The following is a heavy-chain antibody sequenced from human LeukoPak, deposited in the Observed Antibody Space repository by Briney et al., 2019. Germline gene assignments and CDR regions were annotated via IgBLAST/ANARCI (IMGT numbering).Heavy chain of an antibody. CDR1: GASINNYY. V-gene: IGHV4-4*07. CDR2: IHTSAST. D-gene: IGHD5-12*01. CDR3: ARDDNSGYSDDAFDI. J-gene: IGHJ3*02. Sequence: SETLSLTCSVSGASINNYYWSCLRQPAGKGLEWIGRIHTSASTGYNPSLKSRVTMSVDTSKNQFSLKLTSVTAADTAVYFCARDDNSGYSDDAFDIWGQGTLVTVSS.